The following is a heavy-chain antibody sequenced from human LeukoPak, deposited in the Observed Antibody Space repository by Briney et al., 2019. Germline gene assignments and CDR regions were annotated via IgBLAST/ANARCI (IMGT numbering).Heavy chain of an antibody. D-gene: IGHD1-14*01. Sequence: GESLKISCKGSGYSFPSFWIGWVRQLPGKGLEGMGVIYPGDSDTRYSPSFQAQFPISADKSSSTAYLQWSSLKASDTAMYYCASAEPDAFDMWGEGTMVTVSS. V-gene: IGHV5-51*01. CDR2: IYPGDSDT. CDR1: GYSFPSFW. J-gene: IGHJ3*02. CDR3: ASAEPDAFDM.